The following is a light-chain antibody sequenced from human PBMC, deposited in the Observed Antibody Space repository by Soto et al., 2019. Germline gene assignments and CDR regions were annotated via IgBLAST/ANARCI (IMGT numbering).Light chain of an antibody. CDR1: QSVSSY. J-gene: IGKJ1*01. V-gene: IGKV3-11*01. CDR3: QQRSNWPVT. CDR2: DAS. Sequence: EIVLTQSPATLLLSPGERATLSCRASQSVSSYLAWYQQKPGQAPRLLIYDASSRATGIPARFSGSGSGTDFTLTLSSLEPEDFAVYYCQQRSNWPVTFGQGTKV.